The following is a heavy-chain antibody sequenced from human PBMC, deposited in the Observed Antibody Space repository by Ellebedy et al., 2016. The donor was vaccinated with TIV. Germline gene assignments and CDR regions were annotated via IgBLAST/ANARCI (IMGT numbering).Heavy chain of an antibody. CDR2: INSDASRT. Sequence: GESLKISCVASGFTFSNYNMNWVRQSPGKGLVWVSRINSDASRTSYVDSVKGRFTISRDNAKITLYLQMNSLRAEDTAVYYCDRSRGGHYGGNSAYFDYWGQGTLVTVSS. CDR1: GFTFSNYN. CDR3: DRSRGGHYGGNSAYFDY. V-gene: IGHV3-74*01. D-gene: IGHD4-23*01. J-gene: IGHJ4*02.